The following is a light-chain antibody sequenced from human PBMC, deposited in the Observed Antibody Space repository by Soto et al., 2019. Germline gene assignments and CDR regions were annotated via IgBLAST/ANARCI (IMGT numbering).Light chain of an antibody. Sequence: EIVMTQSPATLSVSPGERATLSCRASQSVSILLAWYQQKPGQAPRLLIHGATTRATGIPARFSGTGSGTEFTLTISSLQYEDIAVYWCQMSVVWPPDCAFAQGTRVEIK. CDR3: QMSVVWPPDCA. CDR1: QSVSIL. CDR2: GAT. V-gene: IGKV3-15*01. J-gene: IGKJ2*01.